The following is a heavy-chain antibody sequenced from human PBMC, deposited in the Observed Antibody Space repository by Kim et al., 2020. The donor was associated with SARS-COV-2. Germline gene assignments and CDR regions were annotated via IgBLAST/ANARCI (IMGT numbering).Heavy chain of an antibody. J-gene: IGHJ5*02. CDR1: GGSISSYY. CDR2: IYYSGST. Sequence: SETLSLTCTVSGGSISSYYWSWIRQPPGKGLEWIGYIYYSGSTNYNPSLKSRVTISVDTSKNQFSLKLSSVTAADTAVYYCARELAAAGTSWFDPWGQGTQVTVSS. D-gene: IGHD6-13*01. V-gene: IGHV4-59*01. CDR3: ARELAAAGTSWFDP.